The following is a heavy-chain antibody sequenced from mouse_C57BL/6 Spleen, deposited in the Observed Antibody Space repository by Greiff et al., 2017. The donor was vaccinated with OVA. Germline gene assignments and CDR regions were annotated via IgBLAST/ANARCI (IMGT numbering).Heavy chain of an antibody. Sequence: QVQLQQPGAELVRPGSSVKLSCKASGYTFTSYWMDWVKQRPGQGLEWIGNIYPSDSETHYTQKFKDKATLTVDKSSSTAYMQLSSLTSEDAAVSYFAPLYYNNYGGSYWGQGTLVTVSA. J-gene: IGHJ3*01. CDR3: APLYYNNYGGSY. CDR1: GYTFTSYW. V-gene: IGHV1-61*01. CDR2: IYPSDSET. D-gene: IGHD2-5*01.